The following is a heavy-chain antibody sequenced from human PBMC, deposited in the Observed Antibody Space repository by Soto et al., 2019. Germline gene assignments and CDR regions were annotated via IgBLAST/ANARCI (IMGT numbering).Heavy chain of an antibody. V-gene: IGHV4-59*08. CDR2: IYYSGST. J-gene: IGHJ4*02. Sequence: SETLSLTCTVSGGSISSYYWSWIRQPPGKGLEWIGYIYYSGSTNYNPSLKSRVTISVDTSKNQFSLKLSSVTAADTAVYYCARLTYQLLTFDYWGQGTLVTVSS. CDR3: ARLTYQLLTFDY. D-gene: IGHD2-2*01. CDR1: GGSISSYY.